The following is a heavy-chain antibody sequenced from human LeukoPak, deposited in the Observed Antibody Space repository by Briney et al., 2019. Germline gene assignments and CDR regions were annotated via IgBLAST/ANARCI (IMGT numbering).Heavy chain of an antibody. CDR2: INHSGST. Sequence: PSETLSLTCAVYGGSFSGYYWSWIRQPPGKGLEWIGEINHSGSTNYNPFLKSRVTISVDTSKNQFSLKLSSVTAADTAVYYCARATVVVIAIPTWGQGTLVTVSS. J-gene: IGHJ4*02. CDR3: ARATVVVIAIPT. D-gene: IGHD2-21*01. V-gene: IGHV4-34*01. CDR1: GGSFSGYY.